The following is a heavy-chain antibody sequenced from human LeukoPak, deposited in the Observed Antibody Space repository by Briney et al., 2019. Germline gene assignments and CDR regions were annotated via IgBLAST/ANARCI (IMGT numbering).Heavy chain of an antibody. CDR2: IDYSGGDT. D-gene: IGHD3-10*01. Sequence: GGSLRLSCTASGFTLSSYEMSWIRPAPGKGLEWVSSIDYSGGDTHYADSVKGRFTISRDNSKNTLYLQLSSLRGDDTAVYYCASDGVTESITMVRGVPWYYYYYMDVWGKGTTVTVSS. J-gene: IGHJ6*03. V-gene: IGHV3-23*01. CDR3: ASDGVTESITMVRGVPWYYYYYMDV. CDR1: GFTLSSYE.